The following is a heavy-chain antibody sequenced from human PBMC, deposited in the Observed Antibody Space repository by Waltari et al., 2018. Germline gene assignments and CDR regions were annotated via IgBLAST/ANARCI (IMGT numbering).Heavy chain of an antibody. V-gene: IGHV3-49*04. Sequence: EVQLVESGGGLVQPGRSLRLSCTASGFTFGDYAMSWVRQAPGKGLEWVGFIRSKAYGGKTEYAASVKGRFTISRDDSKSIAYLQMNSLKTEDTAVYYCTRTYYYDSSGYYDAFDIWGQGTMVTVSS. J-gene: IGHJ3*02. D-gene: IGHD3-22*01. CDR2: IRSKAYGGKT. CDR3: TRTYYYDSSGYYDAFDI. CDR1: GFTFGDYA.